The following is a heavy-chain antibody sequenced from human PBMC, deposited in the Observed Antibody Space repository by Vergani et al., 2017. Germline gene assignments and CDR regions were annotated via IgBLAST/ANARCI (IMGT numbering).Heavy chain of an antibody. V-gene: IGHV3-30*04. CDR2: ISYDGNNK. CDR1: GFTFTDYA. Sequence: QVQLVESGGGVVQPGRSLSLSCAVSGFTFTDYAMHWVRQAPGRGLEWVATISYDGNNKYYPDSVKGRFTVSRDNSKNTLSLQMSSLRAEDTAVYYCARGPYYYFYMDVWGKGTTVTVSS. CDR3: ARGPYYYFYMDV. J-gene: IGHJ6*03.